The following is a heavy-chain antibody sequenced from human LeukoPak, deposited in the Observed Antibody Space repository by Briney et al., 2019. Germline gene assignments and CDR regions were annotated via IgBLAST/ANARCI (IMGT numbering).Heavy chain of an antibody. CDR2: IYYSGST. Sequence: SETLSLTCTVSGGSISSGDYYWSWIRQPPGKGLEWIGYIYYSGSTYYNPSLKSRVTISVDTSKNQFSLKLSSVTAADTAVYYCARANPKSDFWSGYPLGGFDPWGQGTLVTVSS. D-gene: IGHD3-3*01. CDR3: ARANPKSDFWSGYPLGGFDP. J-gene: IGHJ5*02. V-gene: IGHV4-30-4*08. CDR1: GGSISSGDYY.